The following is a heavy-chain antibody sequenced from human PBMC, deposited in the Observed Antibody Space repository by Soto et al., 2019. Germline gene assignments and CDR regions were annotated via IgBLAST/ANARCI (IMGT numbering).Heavy chain of an antibody. CDR2: IARESTTR. J-gene: IGHJ4*02. CDR1: GLIFPNLW. Sequence: GGSLRLSGAASGLIFPNLWMTWVRQAPGKGLEGVANIARESTTRVYVDSVKRRFTISRDNDRTSLYLHMSSLSVEDTAGSYCATIKPGGYDYFGSWGQGTQVTVSS. V-gene: IGHV3-7*01. D-gene: IGHD2-8*02. CDR3: ATIKPGGYDYFGS.